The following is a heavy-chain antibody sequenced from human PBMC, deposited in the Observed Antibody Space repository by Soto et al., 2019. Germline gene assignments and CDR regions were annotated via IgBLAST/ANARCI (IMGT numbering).Heavy chain of an antibody. J-gene: IGHJ4*02. CDR2: IKQDGSEI. CDR3: ARAGYGTPFDX. V-gene: IGHV3-7*03. D-gene: IGHD5-12*01. CDR1: GFTFSHSW. Sequence: GSLRLSFAASGFTFSHSWMKWVRQAPGKGLEWLSDIKQDGSEICYVASVKGRCTISRDKTKNSLYLQMNSLRAEDTALYYWARAGYGTPFDXWGQVTLVTVSX.